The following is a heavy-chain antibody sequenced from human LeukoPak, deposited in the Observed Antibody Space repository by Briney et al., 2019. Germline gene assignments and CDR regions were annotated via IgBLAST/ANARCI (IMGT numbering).Heavy chain of an antibody. D-gene: IGHD2-15*01. J-gene: IGHJ4*02. CDR2: ISYDGSNK. CDR3: LRDSLRSYFDY. CDR1: GFTFSNYA. V-gene: IGHV3-30-3*01. Sequence: GSLRLSCAASGFTFSNYAMHWVRQAPGKGLEWVAVISYDGSNKYYADSVKGRFTISRDNSKNTLYLQMNSLRAEDTAVYYCLRDSLRSYFDYWGQGTLVTVSS.